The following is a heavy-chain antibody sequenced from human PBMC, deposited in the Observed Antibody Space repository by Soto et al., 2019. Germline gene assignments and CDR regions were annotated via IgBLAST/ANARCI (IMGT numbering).Heavy chain of an antibody. J-gene: IGHJ3*02. V-gene: IGHV4-39*01. CDR3: ARHLLPTSKTYYYGSGRKGAFDI. CDR1: GGSISSSSYY. Sequence: QLQLQESGPGLVKPSETLSLTCTVSGGSISSSSYYWGWIRQPPGKGLEWIGSIYYSGSTYYNPSLKSRVTISVDTSKNQFSLKLSSVTAADTAVYYCARHLLPTSKTYYYGSGRKGAFDIWGQGTMVTVSS. CDR2: IYYSGST. D-gene: IGHD3-10*01.